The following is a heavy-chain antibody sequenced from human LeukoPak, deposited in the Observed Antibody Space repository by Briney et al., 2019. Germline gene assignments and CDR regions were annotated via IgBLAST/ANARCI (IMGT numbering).Heavy chain of an antibody. Sequence: GGSLRLSCAASGFTFSSYGMRWVRQAPGKGLEWVAVISYDGSNKYYADSVKGRFTISRDNSKNTLYLQMNSLRAEDTAVYYCAKERESSGWYRDYYYYGMDVWGQGTTVTVSS. CDR3: AKERESSGWYRDYYYYGMDV. J-gene: IGHJ6*02. D-gene: IGHD6-19*01. CDR1: GFTFSSYG. CDR2: ISYDGSNK. V-gene: IGHV3-30*18.